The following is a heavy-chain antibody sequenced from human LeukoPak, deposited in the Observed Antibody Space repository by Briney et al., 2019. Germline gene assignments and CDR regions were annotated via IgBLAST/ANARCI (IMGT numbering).Heavy chain of an antibody. CDR3: ARDKQGYYGSGSYPPHDAFDI. CDR1: GFTFSSYS. V-gene: IGHV3-48*01. J-gene: IGHJ3*02. D-gene: IGHD3-10*01. Sequence: PGGSLRLSCAASGFTFSSYSMNWVRQAPGKGLEWVSYISSSSSTIYYADSVKGRFTISRDNAKNSLYLQMNSLRAEDTAVYYCARDKQGYYGSGSYPPHDAFDIWGQGTMVTVSS. CDR2: ISSSSSTI.